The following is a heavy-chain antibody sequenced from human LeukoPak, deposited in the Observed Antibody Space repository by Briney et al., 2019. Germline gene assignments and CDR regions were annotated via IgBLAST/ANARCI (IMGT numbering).Heavy chain of an antibody. CDR2: TYYRSKWYN. D-gene: IGHD6-19*01. V-gene: IGHV6-1*01. Sequence: SQTLSLTCAISGDSVSSNSAGWNWVRQSPSRGLEWLGRTYYRSKWYNDYAVSVKSRITINPDTSKNQFSLQLNSVTPEDMAVYYCARVAVAGNGYFDYWGQGTLVTVSS. CDR3: ARVAVAGNGYFDY. CDR1: GDSVSSNSAG. J-gene: IGHJ4*02.